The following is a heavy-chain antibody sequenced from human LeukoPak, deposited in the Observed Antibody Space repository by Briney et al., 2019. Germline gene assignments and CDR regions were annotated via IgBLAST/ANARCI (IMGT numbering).Heavy chain of an antibody. Sequence: SETLSLTCTVSSGSISSYYWSWVRQPPGKGLEWIGYIYYSGSTNYNPSLKSRVTMSVDTSKNQFSLKLSSVTAADTAVYYCARTYYDFWSGSRYWYFQLWGRGTLVT. V-gene: IGHV4-59*08. CDR3: ARTYYDFWSGSRYWYFQL. CDR1: SGSISSYY. D-gene: IGHD3-3*01. CDR2: IYYSGST. J-gene: IGHJ2*01.